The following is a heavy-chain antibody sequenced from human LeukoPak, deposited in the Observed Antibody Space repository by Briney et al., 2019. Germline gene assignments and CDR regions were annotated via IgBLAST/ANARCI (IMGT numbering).Heavy chain of an antibody. V-gene: IGHV3-33*01. CDR1: GFTFSSYG. CDR2: IWYDGSNK. J-gene: IGHJ4*02. D-gene: IGHD7-27*01. Sequence: PGGSLRLSCAASGFTFSSYGMHWVRQAPGKGLEWVAVIWYDGSNKYYADSVKGRFTISRDNSKNTLYLQMNSLRAEDTAVYYCGRTTLTGDLDYGGRGTLVTVSS. CDR3: GRTTLTGDLDY.